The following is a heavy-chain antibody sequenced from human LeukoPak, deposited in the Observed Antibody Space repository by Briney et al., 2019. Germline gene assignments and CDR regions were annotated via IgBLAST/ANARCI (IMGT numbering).Heavy chain of an antibody. J-gene: IGHJ5*02. Sequence: SETLSLTCIVSRGSISSYYWSWIRQHAGKGLEWIGRIYTSGSTNYNPSLKSRVTMSIDTSKNRFSLKLTSVTAADTAVYYCAREGTTVTPNWFDPWGQGTLVTVSS. CDR3: AREGTTVTPNWFDP. D-gene: IGHD4-17*01. V-gene: IGHV4-4*07. CDR2: IYTSGST. CDR1: RGSISSYY.